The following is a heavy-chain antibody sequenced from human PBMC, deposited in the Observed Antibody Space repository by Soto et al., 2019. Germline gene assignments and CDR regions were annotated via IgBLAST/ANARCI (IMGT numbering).Heavy chain of an antibody. Sequence: SETLSLTCTVSGGSISSYYWSWIRQPPGKGLEWIGYIYYSGSTNYNPSLKSRVTISVDTSKNQFSPKLSSVTAADTAVYYCARDAGTYGSGSYYYYYGMDVWGQGTTVT. J-gene: IGHJ6*02. CDR2: IYYSGST. CDR1: GGSISSYY. CDR3: ARDAGTYGSGSYYYYYGMDV. V-gene: IGHV4-59*01. D-gene: IGHD3-10*01.